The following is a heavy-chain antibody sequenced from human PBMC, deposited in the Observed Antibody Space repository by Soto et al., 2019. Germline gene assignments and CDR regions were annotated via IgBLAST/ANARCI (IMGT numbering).Heavy chain of an antibody. CDR3: RPVHYFLDK. CDR1: GFTFSSYG. V-gene: IGHV3-30*03. Sequence: QVQLVESGGGVVQPGRSLRLSCAASGFTFSSYGMHWVRQAPGKGLEWVALISYDGSGKYYVDSVKGRFTISRDNSKNPLYLSMNCMRDEETAVYYFRPVHYFLDKWGHGNWVRVSS. CDR2: ISYDGSGK. J-gene: IGHJ4*01.